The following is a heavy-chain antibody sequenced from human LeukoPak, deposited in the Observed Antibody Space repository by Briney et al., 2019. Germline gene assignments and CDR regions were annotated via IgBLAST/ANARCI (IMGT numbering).Heavy chain of an antibody. D-gene: IGHD3-10*01. CDR3: AREGYYGSGSPPSLYFDY. CDR1: GFTFRNYV. CDR2: TSSDLNVK. J-gene: IGHJ4*02. Sequence: PGGSLRLSCAASGFTFRNYVIHWVRQAPGKGLEWVAVTSSDLNVKLYADSVKGRFTISGDNSRSTPYLQMNSLRPEDTAIYYCAREGYYGSGSPPSLYFDYWGQGTLVTVSS. V-gene: IGHV3-30-3*01.